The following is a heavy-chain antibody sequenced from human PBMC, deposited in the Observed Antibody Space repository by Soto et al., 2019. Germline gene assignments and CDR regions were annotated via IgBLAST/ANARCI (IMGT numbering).Heavy chain of an antibody. CDR2: IVVGSGNT. CDR1: GFTFTSSG. J-gene: IGHJ4*02. V-gene: IGHV1-58*01. D-gene: IGHD5-18*01. Sequence: SVKVSCKASGFTFTSSGVQWVRQARGQRLEWIGWIVVGSGNTNYAQRFQERVTITRDMSTSTVYMELSSLRSEDTAVYYCARSGYSYGPALVYWGQGTLVTVSS. CDR3: ARSGYSYGPALVY.